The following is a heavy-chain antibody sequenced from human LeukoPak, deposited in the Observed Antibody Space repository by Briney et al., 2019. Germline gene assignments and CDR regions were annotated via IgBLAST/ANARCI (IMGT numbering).Heavy chain of an antibody. Sequence: SETLSLTCTVSGGSISSSSYYWGWIRQPPGKGLEWIGEINHSGSTNYNPSLKSRVTISVDTSKNQFSLKLSSVTAADTAVYYCARKWRAIFGVVITYFDYWGQGTLVTVSS. V-gene: IGHV4-39*07. CDR1: GGSISSSSYY. CDR2: INHSGST. J-gene: IGHJ4*02. CDR3: ARKWRAIFGVVITYFDY. D-gene: IGHD3-3*01.